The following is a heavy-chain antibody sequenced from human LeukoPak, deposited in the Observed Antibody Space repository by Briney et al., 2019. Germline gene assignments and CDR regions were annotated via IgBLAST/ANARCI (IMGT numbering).Heavy chain of an antibody. CDR2: IGSSSSYI. J-gene: IGHJ3*02. CDR1: GFTFSSYS. D-gene: IGHD2-2*02. CDR3: ARDGIVVVPAAIPDAFDI. V-gene: IGHV3-21*01. Sequence: GGSLRLSCAASGFTFSSYSMNWVRQAPGKGLEWVSSIGSSSSYIYYADSVKGRFTISRDNAKNSLYLQMNSLRAEDTAVYYCARDGIVVVPAAIPDAFDIWGQGTMVTVSS.